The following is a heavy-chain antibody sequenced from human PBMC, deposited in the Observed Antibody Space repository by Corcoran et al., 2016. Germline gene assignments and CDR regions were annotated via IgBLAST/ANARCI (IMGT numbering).Heavy chain of an antibody. J-gene: IGHJ6*02. CDR3: AREEDIVVVPPAPPYYYYGMDV. CDR2: IWYDGSNK. D-gene: IGHD2-2*01. V-gene: IGHV3-33*01. Sequence: QVQLVESGGGVVQPGRSLRLSCAASGFTFSSYGMHWVRQAPGKGLEWVAVIWYDGSNKYYAESVKGRFTISRDNSKNTLYLQMNSLRAEDTAVYYCAREEDIVVVPPAPPYYYYGMDVCGQGTTVTVSS. CDR1: GFTFSSYG.